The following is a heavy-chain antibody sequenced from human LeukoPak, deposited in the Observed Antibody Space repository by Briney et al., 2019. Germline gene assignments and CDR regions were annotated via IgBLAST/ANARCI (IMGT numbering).Heavy chain of an antibody. V-gene: IGHV4-39*01. CDR2: IYYSGST. J-gene: IGHJ5*02. CDR1: GGSISSSSYY. D-gene: IGHD3-10*01. CDR3: ASEGLLWFGGLLYRASGWFDP. Sequence: PSETLSLTCTVSGGSISSSSYYWGWIRQPPGKGLEWIGSIYYSGSTYYNPSLKSRVTISVDTSKNQFSLKLSSVTAADTAVYYCASEGLLWFGGLLYRASGWFDPWGQGTLVTVSS.